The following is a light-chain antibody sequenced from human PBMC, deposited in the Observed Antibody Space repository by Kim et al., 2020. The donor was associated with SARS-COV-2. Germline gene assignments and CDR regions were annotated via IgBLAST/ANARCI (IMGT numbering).Light chain of an antibody. CDR3: QSYDSSLSGYV. CDR2: GNS. Sequence: QRVTISCTGSSSNIGAGYDVHWYQQLPRTAPKLLIYGNSNRPSGVPDRFSGSKSGTSASLAITGLQAEDEAYYYCQSYDSSLSGYVFGTGTQLTVL. V-gene: IGLV1-40*01. CDR1: SSNIGAGYD. J-gene: IGLJ1*01.